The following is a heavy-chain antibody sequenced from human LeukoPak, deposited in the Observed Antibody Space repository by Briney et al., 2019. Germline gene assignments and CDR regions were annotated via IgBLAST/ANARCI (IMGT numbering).Heavy chain of an antibody. CDR3: ARLGPDLYYYYGMDV. Sequence: PGESLKISCQGSGYSFTSYWIGWVRQMPGKGLEWMGIIYPGDSDTRYSPSFQGQVTISADKSISTAYLQWSSLKASDTAMYYCARLGPDLYYYYGMDVWGQGTTVTVSS. CDR2: IYPGDSDT. CDR1: GYSFTSYW. V-gene: IGHV5-51*01. J-gene: IGHJ6*02.